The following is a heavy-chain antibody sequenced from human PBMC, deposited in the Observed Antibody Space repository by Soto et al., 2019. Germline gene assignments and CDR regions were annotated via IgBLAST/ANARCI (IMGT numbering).Heavy chain of an antibody. CDR2: IYYSGST. CDR3: ARGRSGYYQIGEYFQH. D-gene: IGHD5-12*01. Sequence: PSETLSLTCTVSGGSNNNYYWSWIRQPPGKGLEWIGYIYYSGSTNHNPSLKRRGTISVDTSKNQFPLTLSSVTAADTAVYYCARGRSGYYQIGEYFQHWGQDTLVTVSS. CDR1: GGSNNNYY. J-gene: IGHJ1*01. V-gene: IGHV4-59*12.